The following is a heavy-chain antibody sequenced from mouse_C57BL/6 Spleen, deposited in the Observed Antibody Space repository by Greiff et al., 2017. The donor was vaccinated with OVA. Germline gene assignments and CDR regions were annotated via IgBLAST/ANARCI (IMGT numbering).Heavy chain of an antibody. D-gene: IGHD2-1*01. CDR3: ARGGNYGDLDV. V-gene: IGHV5-12*01. J-gene: IGHJ1*03. Sequence: EVQRVESGGGLVQPGGSLKLSCASSGFTFSDYYMYWVRQTPEKRLEWIAYISTGSGSTCYPDTVKGRFTISRDNAKNTPYLQMSRMKSEDTAMDYCARGGNYGDLDVWGTGTTVTVSS. CDR1: GFTFSDYY. CDR2: ISTGSGST.